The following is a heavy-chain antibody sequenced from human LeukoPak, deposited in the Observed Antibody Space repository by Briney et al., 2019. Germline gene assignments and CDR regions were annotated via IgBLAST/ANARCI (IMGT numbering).Heavy chain of an antibody. CDR1: GFTFSSYA. D-gene: IGHD5-12*01. V-gene: IGHV3-30*04. CDR3: ARSEIRALAYSGYDNTYLHH. Sequence: PGRSLRLSCAASGFTFSSYAMHWARQAPGKGLEWVAVVSNDESKKYYTDSVQGRFTISRDNSKNTLYLQMNSLRAEDTAVYYCARSEIRALAYSGYDNTYLHHWGQGTLVTVSS. J-gene: IGHJ1*01. CDR2: VSNDESKK.